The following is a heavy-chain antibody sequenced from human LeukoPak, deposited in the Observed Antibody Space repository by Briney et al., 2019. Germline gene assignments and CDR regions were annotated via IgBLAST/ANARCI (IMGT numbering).Heavy chain of an antibody. J-gene: IGHJ4*02. D-gene: IGHD3-22*01. V-gene: IGHV3-7*01. CDR2: IKQDGSEK. CDR1: GFTFSSYW. Sequence: GGSLRLSCAGSGFTFSSYWMTWVRQAPGKGLEWVANIKQDGSEKYYVDSVKGRFTISRDNAKNSLYLQMNSLRAEDTAVYYCARDSSAYYWGQGTLVTVSS. CDR3: ARDSSAYY.